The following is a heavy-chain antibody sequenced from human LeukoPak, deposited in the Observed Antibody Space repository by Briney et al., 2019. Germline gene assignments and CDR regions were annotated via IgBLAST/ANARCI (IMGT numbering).Heavy chain of an antibody. CDR1: GSTFSSYA. V-gene: IGHV3-23*01. CDR3: AKDASSLSFNWFDP. Sequence: GGSLRLSCAASGSTFSSYAMSWVRQAPGKGLEWVSAISGSGGSTYYADSVKVRFTISRDNSKNTLHLQMNSLRAEDTAVYYCAKDASSLSFNWFDPWGQGTLVTVSS. D-gene: IGHD2-15*01. J-gene: IGHJ5*02. CDR2: ISGSGGST.